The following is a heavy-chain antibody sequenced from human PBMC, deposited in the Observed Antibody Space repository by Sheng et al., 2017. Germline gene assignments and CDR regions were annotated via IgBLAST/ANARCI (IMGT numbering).Heavy chain of an antibody. J-gene: IGHJ4*02. CDR2: IDYSGGTT. CDR1: GFTFSTYA. D-gene: IGHD6-19*01. Sequence: EVQLVESGGGLVQPGGSLRLSCAASGFTFSTYAMGWVRQAPGKGLEWVSSIDYSGGTTYYPDSVKGRFTISRDNSKNTLYLQMNSLRAEDTAMYYCTKDARRTSGWYYFDYWGQGALVTVSS. V-gene: IGHV3-23*04. CDR3: TKDARRTSGWYYFDY.